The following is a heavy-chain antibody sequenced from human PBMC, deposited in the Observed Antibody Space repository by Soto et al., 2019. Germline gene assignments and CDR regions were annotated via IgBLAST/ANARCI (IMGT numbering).Heavy chain of an antibody. J-gene: IGHJ6*03. D-gene: IGHD5-18*01. Sequence: GGSLRLSCAASGFTFSSYAMSWVRQAPGKGLEWVSAISGSGGSTYYADSVKGRFTISRDNSKNTLYLQMNSLRAEDTAVYYWSKAESLEDTAMDCWGKGTTVTVAS. CDR1: GFTFSSYA. V-gene: IGHV3-23*01. CDR3: SKAESLEDTAMDC. CDR2: ISGSGGST.